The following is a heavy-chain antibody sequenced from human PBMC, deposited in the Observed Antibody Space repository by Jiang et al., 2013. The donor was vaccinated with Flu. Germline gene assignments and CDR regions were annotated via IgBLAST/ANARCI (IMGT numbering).Heavy chain of an antibody. CDR3: ATLRYFDWLLPFDY. D-gene: IGHD3-9*01. V-gene: IGHV1-24*01. J-gene: IGHJ4*02. CDR1: GYTFTEFS. CDR2: FDPQGDET. Sequence: SGAEVKKPGASVKVSCKVSGYTFTEFSMHWVRQAPGKGLEWMGGFDPQGDETIYAQNFQGRVTMTEDTSTDTAYMELGSLTSGDTAVYYCATLRYFDWLLPFDYRGQGTLVTVSS.